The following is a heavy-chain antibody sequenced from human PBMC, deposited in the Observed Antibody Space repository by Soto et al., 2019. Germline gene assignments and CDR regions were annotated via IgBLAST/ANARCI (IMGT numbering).Heavy chain of an antibody. CDR2: IYYSGST. CDR3: ARGVCSGGSCYPDY. J-gene: IGHJ4*02. V-gene: IGHV4-39*01. D-gene: IGHD2-15*01. Sequence: QLQLQESGPGLVKPSETMSLTCTVSGGSISSSSYYWGWIRQPPGKGLEWIGSIYYSGSTYYNPSLKSRVPISVDTSKNQFSLKLSSVTAADTAVYYCARGVCSGGSCYPDYWGQGTLVTVSS. CDR1: GGSISSSSYY.